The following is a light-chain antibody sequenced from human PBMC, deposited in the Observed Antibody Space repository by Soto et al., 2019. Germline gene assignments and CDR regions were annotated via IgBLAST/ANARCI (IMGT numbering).Light chain of an antibody. CDR1: SSDVGSYDF. CDR2: EVS. CDR3: SSYSSSTVRYV. V-gene: IGLV2-14*01. J-gene: IGLJ1*01. Sequence: QPVLTQPASVSGSPGQSITMSCTGTSSDVGSYDFVSWYLQHPGKAPKLLIYEVSNRPSGVSARFSGSKSDNTASLTISGLQAADEADYFCSSYSSSTVRYVFGSGTKVTVL.